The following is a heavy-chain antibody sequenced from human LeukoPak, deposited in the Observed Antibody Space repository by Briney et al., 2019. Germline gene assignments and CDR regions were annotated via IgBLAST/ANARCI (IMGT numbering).Heavy chain of an antibody. D-gene: IGHD1-26*01. Sequence: GGSLRLSCTASGFTGSGFSFGDYPMSWFRQAPGKGLEWVAFIRGKAYGGTTEYAASVKGRFTISRDDSKSIAYLQMNSLKSEDTAVYFCSRDWMESTTVNWGQGTLVAVSA. CDR3: SRDWMESTTVN. V-gene: IGHV3-49*03. CDR1: GFTGSGFSFGDYP. J-gene: IGHJ4*02. CDR2: IRGKAYGGTT.